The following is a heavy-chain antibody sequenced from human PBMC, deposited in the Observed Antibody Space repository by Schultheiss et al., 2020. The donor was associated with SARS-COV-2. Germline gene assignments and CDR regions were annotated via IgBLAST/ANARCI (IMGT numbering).Heavy chain of an antibody. CDR3: ARGRQLADY. Sequence: GGSLRLSCAASGFTFSSYAMSWVRQAPGKGLEWVSAISGSGGSTYYADSVKGRFTISRDNAKNSLYLQMNSLRAEDTAVYYCARGRQLADYWGQGSLVTVSS. CDR1: GFTFSSYA. CDR2: ISGSGGST. D-gene: IGHD6-6*01. J-gene: IGHJ4*02. V-gene: IGHV3-23*01.